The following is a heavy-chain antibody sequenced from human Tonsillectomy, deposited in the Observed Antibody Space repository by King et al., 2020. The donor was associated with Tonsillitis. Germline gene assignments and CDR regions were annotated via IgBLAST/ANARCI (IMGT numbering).Heavy chain of an antibody. D-gene: IGHD4-17*01. V-gene: IGHV3-21*01. CDR2: ISSSSSYI. CDR3: ARGILTTVTTHYAFDI. CDR1: GFTFSSYS. Sequence: QLVPSGGGLVKPGGSLRLSCAASGFTFSSYSMNWVRQAPGKGLEWVSSISSSSSYIYYADSVKGRFTISRDNAKNSLYLQMNSLRAEDTAVYYCARGILTTVTTHYAFDIWGQGTMVTVSS. J-gene: IGHJ3*02.